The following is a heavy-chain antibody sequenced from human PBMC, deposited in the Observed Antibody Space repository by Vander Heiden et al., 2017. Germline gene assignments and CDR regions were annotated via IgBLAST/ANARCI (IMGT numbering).Heavy chain of an antibody. D-gene: IGHD5-12*01. CDR2: IYYSGST. J-gene: IGHJ5*02. CDR1: GGSISSSSYY. CDR3: AINGYDYAAPNWFDP. Sequence: QLQLQESGPGLVKPSETLSLICTVSGGSISSSSYYWGWIRQPPGKGLEWIGSIYYSGSTYYNPSLKSRVTISVDTSKNQFSLKLSSVTAADTAVYYCAINGYDYAAPNWFDPWGQGTLVTVSS. V-gene: IGHV4-39*01.